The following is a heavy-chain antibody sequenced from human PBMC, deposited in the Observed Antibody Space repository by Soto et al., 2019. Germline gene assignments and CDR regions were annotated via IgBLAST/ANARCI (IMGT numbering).Heavy chain of an antibody. D-gene: IGHD3-10*01. V-gene: IGHV4-59*01. CDR1: GGSIGGYY. J-gene: IGHJ5*02. CDR2: ISYSGSA. Sequence: QVQLQESGPGLVKPSETLSLICTVSGGSIGGYYWNWIRQPPGKGLEWMGYISYSGSADYNPSLKSRVTISQDPSRNQFSLRLSSVTAADTATYYCANSDGSGTYFFSWGQGTLVTVSS. CDR3: ANSDGSGTYFFS.